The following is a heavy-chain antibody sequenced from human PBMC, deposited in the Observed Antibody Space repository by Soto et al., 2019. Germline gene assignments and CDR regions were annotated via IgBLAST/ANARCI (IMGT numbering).Heavy chain of an antibody. CDR3: ARGGVAPSSSDGMDV. D-gene: IGHD5-12*01. CDR1: GYTFTRSG. Sequence: QVQLVQSGAEVKKPGASVKVSCKASGYTFTRSGISWVRQAPGQGLEWMGWISTYNGDTNYAQTFQGRVTMTTDTPTSTVHRKRRSRRSDDTAVYYGARGGVAPSSSDGMDVWAQGPPVPVPS. V-gene: IGHV1-18*01. J-gene: IGHJ6*02. CDR2: ISTYNGDT.